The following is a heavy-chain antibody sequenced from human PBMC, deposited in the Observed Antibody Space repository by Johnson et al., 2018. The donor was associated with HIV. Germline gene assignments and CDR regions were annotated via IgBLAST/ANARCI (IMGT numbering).Heavy chain of an antibody. V-gene: IGHV3-7*01. CDR2: IKQDGSEK. D-gene: IGHD5-18*01. Sequence: VQLVESGGGVVQPGRSLRLSCAASGFTFSNYAIHWVRQAPGKGLEWVANIKQDGSEKYYVDSVKGRFTISRDNAKNSLYLQMNSLRAEDTAVYYCARDRHPVDTAMAGEDAFDIWGQGTMVTVSS. CDR1: GFTFSNYA. CDR3: ARDRHPVDTAMAGEDAFDI. J-gene: IGHJ3*02.